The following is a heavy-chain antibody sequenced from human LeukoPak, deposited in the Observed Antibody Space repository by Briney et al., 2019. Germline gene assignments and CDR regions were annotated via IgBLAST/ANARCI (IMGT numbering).Heavy chain of an antibody. CDR1: GFTLSSYC. CDR2: INTDGSST. D-gene: IGHD3-3*01. Sequence: GGSLTLSCAASGFTLSSYCMHGLLRAPARGRVWFSRINTDGSSTPYAHSVKGRFTISRDSLKNTLYLQMNSLRAEDTAVYYCARGASASPSQFDYWGQGTLVTVSS. V-gene: IGHV3-74*01. J-gene: IGHJ4*02. CDR3: ARGASASPSQFDY.